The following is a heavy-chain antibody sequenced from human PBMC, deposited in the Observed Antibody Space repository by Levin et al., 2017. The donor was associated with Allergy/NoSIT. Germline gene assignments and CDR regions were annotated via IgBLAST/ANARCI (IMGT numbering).Heavy chain of an antibody. D-gene: IGHD3-22*01. CDR3: ARDLTFYYDTSGYYPFDY. J-gene: IGHJ4*02. CDR1: GFTFSSNS. CDR2: ISSSSSYI. V-gene: IGHV3-21*01. Sequence: PGESLKISCAASGFTFSSNSMNWVRQAPGKGLEWVSSISSSSSYIYYADSVKGRFTISRDNAKNSLFLQMNSLRAEDTAMYFCARDLTFYYDTSGYYPFDYWGQGTLVTVSS.